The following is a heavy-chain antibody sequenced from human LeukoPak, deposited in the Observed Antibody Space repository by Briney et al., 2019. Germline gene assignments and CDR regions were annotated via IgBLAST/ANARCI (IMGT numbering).Heavy chain of an antibody. D-gene: IGHD6-25*01. CDR3: TGDRSPAEDD. J-gene: IGHJ4*02. V-gene: IGHV3-7*01. CDR1: GFTFSGHW. Sequence: GGSLRLSCAASGFTFSGHWMSWVRQAPGKGLEWVANINQGGSDEYYVDSVKGRFTISRDNANNLLYLQMNSLRGEDTAVYYCTGDRSPAEDDWGQGTLVTVSS. CDR2: INQGGSDE.